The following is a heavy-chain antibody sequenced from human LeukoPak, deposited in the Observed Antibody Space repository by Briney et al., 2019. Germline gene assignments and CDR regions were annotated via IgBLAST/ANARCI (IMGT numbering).Heavy chain of an antibody. D-gene: IGHD3-3*01. CDR2: VHLDGRT. V-gene: IGHV4-4*02. CDR3: AREGGFFRPLDY. Sequence: NPSHTLSLTCGVCSGSVTSTNWWTWVRPPPGKGLEWIGEVHLDGRTNYNPSLESRLTISVDLSENHISLKLTSVTAADTAVYYCAREGGFFRPLDYSGQGTLVTVSS. CDR1: SGSVTSTNW. J-gene: IGHJ4*02.